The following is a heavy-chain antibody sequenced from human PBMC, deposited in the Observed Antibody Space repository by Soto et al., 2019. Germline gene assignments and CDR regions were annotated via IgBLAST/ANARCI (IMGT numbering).Heavy chain of an antibody. CDR1: GYTFTSYG. CDR3: ARVLWFGESDYYGMDV. V-gene: IGHV1-18*01. CDR2: ISAYNGNT. J-gene: IGHJ6*02. Sequence: EASVKVSCKASGYTFTSYGISWVRQAPGQGLEWMGWISAYNGNTNYAQKLQGRVTMTTDTSTSTAYMELRSLRSDDTAVYYCARVLWFGESDYYGMDVWGQGTTVTVSS. D-gene: IGHD3-10*01.